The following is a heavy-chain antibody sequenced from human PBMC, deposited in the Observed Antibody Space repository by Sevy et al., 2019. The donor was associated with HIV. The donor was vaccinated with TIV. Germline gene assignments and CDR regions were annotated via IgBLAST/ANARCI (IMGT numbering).Heavy chain of an antibody. Sequence: GGSLRLSCAASGFTFSSYSMNWVRQAPGKGLEWVSSISSSSSYIYYAHSVKGRFTIPRDNAKNALYLQMNSLRAEDTAVYYCGRDREDSSSWHDWGQGTLVKVSS. CDR3: GRDREDSSSWHD. CDR2: ISSSSSYI. D-gene: IGHD6-13*01. CDR1: GFTFSSYS. J-gene: IGHJ4*02. V-gene: IGHV3-21*01.